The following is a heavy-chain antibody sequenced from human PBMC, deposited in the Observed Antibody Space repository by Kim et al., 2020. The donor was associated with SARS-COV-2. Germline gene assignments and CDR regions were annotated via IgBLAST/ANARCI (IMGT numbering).Heavy chain of an antibody. D-gene: IGHD2-15*01. Sequence: GGSLRLSCAASGFTFSSYGMHWVRQAPGKGLEWVAVISYDGSNKYYADSVKGRFTISRDNSKNTLYLQMNSLRAEDTAVYYCAKDLGRDSDYWGQGTLVTVSS. V-gene: IGHV3-30*18. J-gene: IGHJ4*02. CDR3: AKDLGRDSDY. CDR1: GFTFSSYG. CDR2: ISYDGSNK.